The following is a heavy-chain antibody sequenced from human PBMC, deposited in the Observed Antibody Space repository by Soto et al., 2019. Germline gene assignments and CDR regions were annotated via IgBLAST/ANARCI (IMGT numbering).Heavy chain of an antibody. Sequence: GASVKVSCKASGFTFTSSAVQWVRQARGQRLEWIGWIVVGSGNTNYAQKFQERVTITRDMSTSTAYMELSSLRSEDTAVYYCAAAKYDFWSGYQYYFDYWGQGTLVTVSP. V-gene: IGHV1-58*01. CDR3: AAAKYDFWSGYQYYFDY. CDR1: GFTFTSSA. D-gene: IGHD3-3*01. J-gene: IGHJ4*02. CDR2: IVVGSGNT.